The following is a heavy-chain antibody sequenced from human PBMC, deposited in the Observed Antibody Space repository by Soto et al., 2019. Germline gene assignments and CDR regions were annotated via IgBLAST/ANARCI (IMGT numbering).Heavy chain of an antibody. CDR3: ARGEYCSSTSCYMEYYYYGMDV. CDR1: GYTFTSYG. D-gene: IGHD2-2*02. Sequence: ASVKVSCKASGYTFTSYGISWVRQAPGQGLEWMGWISAYNGNTNYAQKLQGRVTMTTDASTSTAYMELRSLRSDDTAVYYCARGEYCSSTSCYMEYYYYGMDVWGQWTTVTVSS. V-gene: IGHV1-18*04. CDR2: ISAYNGNT. J-gene: IGHJ6*02.